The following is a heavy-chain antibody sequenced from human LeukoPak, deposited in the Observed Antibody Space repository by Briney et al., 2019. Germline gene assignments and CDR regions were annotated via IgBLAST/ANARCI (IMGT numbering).Heavy chain of an antibody. V-gene: IGHV4-34*01. Sequence: KPSETLSLTCAVYGGSFSGYYWSWIRQPPGKGLEWIGSIYYSGSTYYNPSLKSRVTISVDTSKNQFSLKLSSVTAEDTAVYYCAKILGGDYYDSSGPYYFDYWGQGTLVTVSS. J-gene: IGHJ4*02. CDR3: AKILGGDYYDSSGPYYFDY. CDR2: IYYSGST. D-gene: IGHD3-22*01. CDR1: GGSFSGYY.